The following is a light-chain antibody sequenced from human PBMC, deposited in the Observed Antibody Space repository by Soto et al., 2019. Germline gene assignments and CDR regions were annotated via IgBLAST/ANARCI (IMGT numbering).Light chain of an antibody. CDR1: QSVSSSY. J-gene: IGKJ1*01. CDR3: QQYNNWPMWT. V-gene: IGKV3-20*01. Sequence: EIVLTQSPGTLSLSPGARATLSCRARQSVSSSYLAWYQQKPGQAPRLLIYGASSRATGIPDRFSGSGSGTDFTLTINSLQAEDFAVYYCQQYNNWPMWTFGQGTKVDIK. CDR2: GAS.